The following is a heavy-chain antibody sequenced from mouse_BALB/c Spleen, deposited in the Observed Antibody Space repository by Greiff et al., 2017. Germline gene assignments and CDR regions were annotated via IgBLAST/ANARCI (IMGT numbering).Heavy chain of an antibody. Sequence: DVMLVESGGGLVKPGGSLKLSCAASGFTFSSYTMSWVRQTPEKRLEWVATISSGGSYTYYPDSVKGRFTISRDNAKNTLYLQMSSLKSEDTAMYYCTREGNGNYEGFAYWGQGTLVTVSA. V-gene: IGHV5-6-4*01. CDR3: TREGNGNYEGFAY. CDR2: ISSGGSYT. J-gene: IGHJ3*01. D-gene: IGHD2-1*01. CDR1: GFTFSSYT.